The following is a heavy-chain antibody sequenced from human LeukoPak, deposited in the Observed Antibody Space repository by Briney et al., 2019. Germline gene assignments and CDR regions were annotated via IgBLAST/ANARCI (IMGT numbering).Heavy chain of an antibody. CDR3: ASDWGLSQLEYCSNTNCYMGAFDI. CDR2: ISSNNGKT. D-gene: IGHD2-2*02. Sequence: ASVKVSCKASGFTFVSYGLTWVRQAPGQGLEWMGWISSNNGKTNHAQRFQGRFAMTTDTSTSTAYMELSRLRSDDTAVYYCASDWGLSQLEYCSNTNCYMGAFDIWGQGTMVTVSS. J-gene: IGHJ3*02. CDR1: GFTFVSYG. V-gene: IGHV1-18*01.